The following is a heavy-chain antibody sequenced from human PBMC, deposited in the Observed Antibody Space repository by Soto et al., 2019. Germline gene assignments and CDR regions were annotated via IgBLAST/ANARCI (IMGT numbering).Heavy chain of an antibody. J-gene: IGHJ5*02. Sequence: QVQLVESGGGVVQPGRSLRLSCAASGFTFSSYAMHWVGQAPGKGLEWVAVISYDGSNKYYADSVKGRFTISRDNSKNTLYLQMNSLRAEDTAVYYCARRKYSGSYRNWFDPWGQGTLVTVSS. CDR2: ISYDGSNK. V-gene: IGHV3-30-3*01. CDR3: ARRKYSGSYRNWFDP. D-gene: IGHD1-26*01. CDR1: GFTFSSYA.